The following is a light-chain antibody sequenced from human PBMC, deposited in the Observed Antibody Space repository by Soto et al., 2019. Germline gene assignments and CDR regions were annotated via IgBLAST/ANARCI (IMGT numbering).Light chain of an antibody. CDR1: QSVSSC. CDR3: QQRSSWPRT. Sequence: EIVLTQSPVTLSLSPGERATLSCRASQSVSSCLAWYQQKPGQAPRLLIYGASYRAAGIPARFSGSGSGTDFALTISNLETEDFAVYYCQQRSSWPRTFGQGTKVDIK. V-gene: IGKV3-11*01. CDR2: GAS. J-gene: IGKJ1*01.